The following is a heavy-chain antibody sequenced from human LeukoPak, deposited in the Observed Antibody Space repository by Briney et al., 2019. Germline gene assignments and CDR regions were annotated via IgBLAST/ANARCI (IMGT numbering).Heavy chain of an antibody. D-gene: IGHD3-22*01. CDR1: GGTFSSYA. CDR3: ANGSSGYFGRLTEAAEYFQH. Sequence: SVKVSCKASGGTFSSYAISWVRQAPGQGLEWMGGIIPIFGTANYAQKFQGRVTITTDESTSTAYMELSSLRSEDTAVYFCANGSSGYFGRLTEAAEYFQHWGQGTLVTVSS. J-gene: IGHJ1*01. V-gene: IGHV1-69*05. CDR2: IIPIFGTA.